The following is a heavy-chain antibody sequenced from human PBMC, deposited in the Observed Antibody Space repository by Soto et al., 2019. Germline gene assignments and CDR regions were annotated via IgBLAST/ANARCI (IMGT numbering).Heavy chain of an antibody. V-gene: IGHV4-4*02. J-gene: IGHJ6*02. CDR2: IYYSGST. CDR3: ARRGYGPGFPYYYGMDV. D-gene: IGHD3-10*01. CDR1: GGSITSSNW. Sequence: SETLSLTCAVSGGSITSSNWWSWVRQPPGKGLEWIGYIYYSGSTYYNPSLKSRVTMSVDTPKNQFSLKLSSVTAADTAVYYCARRGYGPGFPYYYGMDVWGQGTTVTV.